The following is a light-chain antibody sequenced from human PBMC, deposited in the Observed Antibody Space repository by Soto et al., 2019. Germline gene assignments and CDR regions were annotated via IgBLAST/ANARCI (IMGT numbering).Light chain of an antibody. CDR1: QGISNY. CDR3: QQFDNLPLT. V-gene: IGKV1-33*01. Sequence: DIQMTQSPPSLSASVGDRVTITCRASQGISNYLAWYQQKPGELPKLVIYAASILQTGVPSRFSGSGDGTNFIFTISSLQPEDIATYYCQQFDNLPLTFGQGTRLEIK. CDR2: AAS. J-gene: IGKJ5*01.